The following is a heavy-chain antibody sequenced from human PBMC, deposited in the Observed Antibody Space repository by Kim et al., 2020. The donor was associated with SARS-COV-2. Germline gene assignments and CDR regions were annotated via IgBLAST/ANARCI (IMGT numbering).Heavy chain of an antibody. CDR3: ARDAGQKTSGYPVFDN. V-gene: IGHV3-23*01. J-gene: IGHJ5*02. CDR1: GFTLSSYA. D-gene: IGHD5-12*01. Sequence: GGSLRLSCVASGFTLSSYAMGWVRQAPGKGLEWVSLIRDGVISTYYADSVTGRFTLSRDNSKNTLHLEMNSLGVEDTAVYYCARDAGQKTSGYPVFDNWGQGTQVTVSS. CDR2: IRDGVIST.